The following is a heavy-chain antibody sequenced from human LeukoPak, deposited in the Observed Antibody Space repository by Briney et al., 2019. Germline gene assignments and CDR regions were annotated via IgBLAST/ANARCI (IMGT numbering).Heavy chain of an antibody. J-gene: IGHJ3*02. CDR3: ATPGITGTTPRDAFDI. Sequence: SETLSLTCTVSGGSISSSSYYWGWIRQPPGKGLEWIGSTYYSGSTYYNPSLKSRVTISVDTSKNQFSLKLSSVTAADTAVYYCATPGITGTTPRDAFDIWGQGTMVTVSS. CDR2: TYYSGST. CDR1: GGSISSSSYY. D-gene: IGHD1-7*01. V-gene: IGHV4-39*01.